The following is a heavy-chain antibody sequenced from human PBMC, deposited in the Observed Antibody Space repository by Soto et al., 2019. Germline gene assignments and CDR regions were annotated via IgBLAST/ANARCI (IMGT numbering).Heavy chain of an antibody. CDR2: IIPIFGTA. D-gene: IGHD1-26*01. CDR3: ARELVGASLVGGRDYGMDV. CDR1: GGTFSSYA. Sequence: QVQLVQSGAEVKKPGSSVKVSCKASGGTFSSYAISWVRQAPGQGLEWMGGIIPIFGTANYAQKLQGRVTITADESTSTAYLELSSLRSEDTAVDYCARELVGASLVGGRDYGMDVWGQGTTVTVSS. J-gene: IGHJ6*02. V-gene: IGHV1-69*01.